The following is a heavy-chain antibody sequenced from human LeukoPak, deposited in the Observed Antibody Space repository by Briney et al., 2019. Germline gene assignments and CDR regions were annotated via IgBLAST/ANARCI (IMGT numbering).Heavy chain of an antibody. CDR2: IYYSGST. CDR3: ARSPYSSSWYLRNPTDFTMIVVVTAFDI. Sequence: PSETLSLTCTVSGGSISSSSYYWGWIRQPPGKGLEWIGSIYYSGSTYYNPSLKSRVTISVDTSKNQFSLKLSSVTAADTAVYYCARSPYSSSWYLRNPTDFTMIVVVTAFDIWGQGTMVTVSS. J-gene: IGHJ3*02. CDR1: GGSISSSSYY. D-gene: IGHD3-22*01. V-gene: IGHV4-39*01.